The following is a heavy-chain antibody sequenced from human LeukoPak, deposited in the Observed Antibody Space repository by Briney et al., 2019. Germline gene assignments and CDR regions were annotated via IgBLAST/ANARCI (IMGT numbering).Heavy chain of an antibody. CDR1: EFTFSSYT. Sequence: GGSLRLSCAASEFTFSSYTMNWVRQAPGKGLEWVSSISSSSYYIYYADSVKGRFTISRDNSKNSLHLQMNSLRTEDTALYYCAKGFYDRPNYFDYWGQGTLVTVSS. J-gene: IGHJ4*02. CDR2: ISSSSYYI. V-gene: IGHV3-21*04. D-gene: IGHD3-22*01. CDR3: AKGFYDRPNYFDY.